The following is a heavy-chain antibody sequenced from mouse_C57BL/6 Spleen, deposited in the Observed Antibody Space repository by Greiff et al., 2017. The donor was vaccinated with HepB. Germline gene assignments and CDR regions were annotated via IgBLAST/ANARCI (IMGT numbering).Heavy chain of an antibody. D-gene: IGHD1-1*01. CDR2: INPSNGGT. V-gene: IGHV1-53*01. CDR1: GYTFTSYW. J-gene: IGHJ4*01. CDR3: ARPLGRYGSSYDQEMDY. Sequence: QVQLQQPGTELVKPGASVKLSCKASGYTFTSYWMHWVKQRPGQGLEWIGNINPSNGGTNYNEKLKSKATLTVDKSSSTAYMQLSSLTSEDSAVYYCARPLGRYGSSYDQEMDYWGQGTSVTVSS.